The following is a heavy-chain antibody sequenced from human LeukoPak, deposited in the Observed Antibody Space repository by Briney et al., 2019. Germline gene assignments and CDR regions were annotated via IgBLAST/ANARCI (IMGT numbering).Heavy chain of an antibody. D-gene: IGHD4-11*01. Sequence: GRSLRLSCAASGFTFSSYGMHWVRQAPGKGLEWVAVISYDGSNKYYADSVKGRFTISRDNSKNTLYLQMNSLRAEDTAVYYCAKEVRGMDVWGQGTTVTVS. V-gene: IGHV3-30*18. CDR3: AKEVRGMDV. J-gene: IGHJ6*02. CDR2: ISYDGSNK. CDR1: GFTFSSYG.